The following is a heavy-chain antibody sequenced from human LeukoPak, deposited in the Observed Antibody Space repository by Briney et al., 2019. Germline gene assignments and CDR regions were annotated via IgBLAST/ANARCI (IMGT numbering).Heavy chain of an antibody. Sequence: SETLSLTCTVSGGSINNNYWGWFRQPPGKGLEWLGYIYSSGSTTYNPSHESRLAISIDTSKNHFSLKLSSVTAADTAVYFCAKRAVTTAGDLWFDPWGQGTLVTVSS. CDR3: AKRAVTTAGDLWFDP. J-gene: IGHJ5*02. CDR2: IYSSGST. D-gene: IGHD2-21*01. V-gene: IGHV4-59*08. CDR1: GGSINNNY.